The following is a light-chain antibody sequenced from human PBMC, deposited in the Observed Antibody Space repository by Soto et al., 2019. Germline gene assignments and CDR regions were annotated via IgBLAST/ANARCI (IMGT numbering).Light chain of an antibody. CDR2: EVT. CDR1: SSDVGKYNY. Sequence: QSALTQPASVSGSPGQSITISCTGTSSDVGKYNYVSWYQQHPGKAPKLIISEVTNRPSGVSNRFSGSKSGNTASLTISGLQAEDEAHYYSISFRGTDSPYVFGTGTKLTVL. V-gene: IGLV2-14*01. J-gene: IGLJ1*01. CDR3: ISFRGTDSPYV.